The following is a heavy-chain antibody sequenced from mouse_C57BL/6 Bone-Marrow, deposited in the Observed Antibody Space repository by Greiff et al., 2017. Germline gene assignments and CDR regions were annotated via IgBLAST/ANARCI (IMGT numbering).Heavy chain of an antibody. Sequence: EVQLVESGGDLVKPGGSLKLSCAASGFTFSSYGMSWVRQTPDKRLEWVATISSGGSYTYYPDSVKGRFTLSRDNAKNTLYLQLSSLTSEDTAMYYCARRGSSYGAMDYWGKGTSVNVAS. CDR3: ARRGSSYGAMDY. V-gene: IGHV5-6*01. CDR2: ISSGGSYT. CDR1: GFTFSSYG. D-gene: IGHD1-1*01. J-gene: IGHJ4*01.